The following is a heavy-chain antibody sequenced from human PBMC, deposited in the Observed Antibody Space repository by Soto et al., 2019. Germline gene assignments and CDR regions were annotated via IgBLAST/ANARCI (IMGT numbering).Heavy chain of an antibody. CDR3: ARDGGRHSGGIDY. Sequence: QVQLVQSGAEVKTPGSSVKVSCKASGGTFSSYSINWVRQAPGQGLEWMGEIIPIFGTANYAQKFQGSVTIIADESTSTAYMELSSLRSEDTAVYYCARDGGRHSGGIDYWGQGTLVTVSS. V-gene: IGHV1-69*01. CDR2: IIPIFGTA. J-gene: IGHJ4*02. D-gene: IGHD1-26*01. CDR1: GGTFSSYS.